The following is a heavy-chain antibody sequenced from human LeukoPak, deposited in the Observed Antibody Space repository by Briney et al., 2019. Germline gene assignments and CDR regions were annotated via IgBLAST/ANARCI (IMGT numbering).Heavy chain of an antibody. Sequence: GGSLRLSCAASGFTFSTSWMHWVRQAPGKGLVWVSRINPDGSITNYADSVKGRFTISRDNANNMLYLLMKSLRVDDTAVYYCVRALLGTSDYWGQGTLVTVSS. J-gene: IGHJ4*02. CDR3: VRALLGTSDY. D-gene: IGHD7-27*01. CDR1: GFTFSTSW. CDR2: INPDGSIT. V-gene: IGHV3-74*01.